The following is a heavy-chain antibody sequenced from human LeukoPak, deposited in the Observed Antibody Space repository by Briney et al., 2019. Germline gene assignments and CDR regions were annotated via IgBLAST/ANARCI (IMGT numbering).Heavy chain of an antibody. Sequence: GGSLRLSCVASGFTFSSYAMGWVRQAAGKGLEWVSGITGSGGSTYYADSVKGRFTISRDNSKNTLYLQMNSLRAEDTAVYYCAKGAYYADWGQGTLVTVSS. CDR1: GFTFSSYA. CDR2: ITGSGGST. J-gene: IGHJ4*02. D-gene: IGHD3-3*01. CDR3: AKGAYYAD. V-gene: IGHV3-23*01.